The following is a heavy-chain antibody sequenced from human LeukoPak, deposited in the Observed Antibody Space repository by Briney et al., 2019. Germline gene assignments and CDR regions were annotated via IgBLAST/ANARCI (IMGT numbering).Heavy chain of an antibody. V-gene: IGHV4-61*02. D-gene: IGHD3-3*01. J-gene: IGHJ4*02. CDR1: GGSISSSSYY. CDR3: ARESITIFDY. Sequence: VKPSETLSLTCTVSGGSISSSSYYWSWIRQPAGKGLEWIGRIYTSGSTNYNPPLKSRVTMSVDTSKNQFSLKLSSVTAADTAVYYCARESITIFDYWGQGTLVTVSS. CDR2: IYTSGST.